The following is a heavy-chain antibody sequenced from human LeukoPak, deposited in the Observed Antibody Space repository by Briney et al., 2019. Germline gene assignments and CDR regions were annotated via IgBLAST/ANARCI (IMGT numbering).Heavy chain of an antibody. V-gene: IGHV3-30*03. D-gene: IGHD6-25*01. CDR2: ISYDGSHQ. CDR3: ARFVASGVWLLDN. J-gene: IGHJ4*02. CDR1: GFTFSSYG. Sequence: GRSLRLSCAASGFTFSSYGMHWVRQAPGKGLAWVAVISYDGSHQYYADSVKGRFTISRDNSKNTLYLQMNSLRGDDTAVYYCARFVASGVWLLDNWGLGTLVIVSS.